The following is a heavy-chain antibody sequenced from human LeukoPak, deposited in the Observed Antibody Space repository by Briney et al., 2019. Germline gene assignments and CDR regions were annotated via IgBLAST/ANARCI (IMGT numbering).Heavy chain of an antibody. J-gene: IGHJ4*02. Sequence: PSETLSLTCAVSGGSISNKSYSWTWIRQPPGKGLEWIGYIYYSGTTYSNPSLESRVTISVDKSKNQFSLKLNSVTAADTAVYFCARGNYYDSAGYYDYWGQGTLVTVSS. V-gene: IGHV4-30-4*07. CDR1: GGSISNKSYS. CDR3: ARGNYYDSAGYYDY. D-gene: IGHD3-22*01. CDR2: IYYSGTT.